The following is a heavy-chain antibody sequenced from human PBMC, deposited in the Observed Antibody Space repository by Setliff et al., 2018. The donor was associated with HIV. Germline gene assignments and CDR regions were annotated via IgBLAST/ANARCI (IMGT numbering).Heavy chain of an antibody. CDR1: SGSISSYY. V-gene: IGHV4-59*01. CDR2: IFYSGST. CDR3: ARGKWLVQNFYSYYMDV. J-gene: IGHJ6*03. Sequence: SETLSLTCTVSSGSISSYYWIWIRQPPGKGLEWIGHIFYSGSTNHNPSLKSRVTISVDTSKNQFPLKLSSVTAADTAVYYCARGKWLVQNFYSYYMDVWGKGTTVTVSS. D-gene: IGHD6-19*01.